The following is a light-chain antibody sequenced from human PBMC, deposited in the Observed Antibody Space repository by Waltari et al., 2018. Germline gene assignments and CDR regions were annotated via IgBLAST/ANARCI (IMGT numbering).Light chain of an antibody. CDR2: DAS. V-gene: IGKV3-11*01. CDR3: QQRGNWPLT. CDR1: QSVSSF. Sequence: EIVLTQSPATLSLSPGERATISCRASQSVSSFLAWYQQKPGQAPRLLIYDASNRATGIPARFSGSGSGTDFTLTISSLEPEDFAVYYCQQRGNWPLTFGGGTKVEIK. J-gene: IGKJ4*01.